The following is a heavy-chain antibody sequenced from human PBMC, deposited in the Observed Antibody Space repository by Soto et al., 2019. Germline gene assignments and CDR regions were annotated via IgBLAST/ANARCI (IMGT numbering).Heavy chain of an antibody. D-gene: IGHD3-22*01. CDR1: GFTFSSYS. V-gene: IGHV3-21*01. J-gene: IGHJ4*02. Sequence: GGSLRLSCAASGFTFSSYSMNWVRQAPGKGLEWVSSISSSSSYIYYADSVKGRFTISRDNAKNSLYLQMNSLRAEDTAVYYCARDGRITMIVVVSGPLDYWGQGTLVTVSS. CDR3: ARDGRITMIVVVSGPLDY. CDR2: ISSSSSYI.